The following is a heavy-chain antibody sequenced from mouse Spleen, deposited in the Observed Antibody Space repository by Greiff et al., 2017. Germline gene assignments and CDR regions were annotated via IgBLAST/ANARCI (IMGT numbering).Heavy chain of an antibody. CDR1: GFTFSDYY. Sequence: EVQRVESEGGLVQPGSSMKLSCTASGFTFSDYYMAWVRQVPEKGLEWVANINYDGSSTYYLDSLKSRFIISRDNAKNILYLQMCSLKSEDTATYYCAREGLTGFDYGGQGTTLTVSS. CDR2: INYDGSST. D-gene: IGHD4-1*01. V-gene: IGHV5-16*01. J-gene: IGHJ2*01. CDR3: AREGLTGFDY.